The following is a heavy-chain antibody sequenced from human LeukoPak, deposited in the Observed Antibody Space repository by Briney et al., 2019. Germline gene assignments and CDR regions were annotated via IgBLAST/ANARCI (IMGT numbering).Heavy chain of an antibody. CDR3: ARVSPEDYNWFDP. CDR2: IKQDGSEK. Sequence: PGGPLRLSCAASGFTFSSYWMSWVRQAPGKGLEWVANIKQDGSEKYYVDSVKGRFTISRDNAKNSLYLQMNSLRAEDTAVYYCARVSPEDYNWFDPWGQGTLVTVPS. CDR1: GFTFSSYW. V-gene: IGHV3-7*01. J-gene: IGHJ5*02.